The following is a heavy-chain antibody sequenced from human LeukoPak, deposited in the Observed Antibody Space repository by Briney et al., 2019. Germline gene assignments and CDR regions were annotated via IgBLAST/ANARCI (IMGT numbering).Heavy chain of an antibody. V-gene: IGHV3-20*01. Sequence: GGSLRLSCAASGFTFDDYGMSWVRQAPGKGLEWVSGINWNGGSTGYADSVKGRFTISRDNAKNSLYLQMNSLRAEDTALYHCARSSGNYYYYGMDVWGQGTTATVSS. J-gene: IGHJ6*02. CDR3: ARSSGNYYYYGMDV. CDR2: INWNGGST. CDR1: GFTFDDYG.